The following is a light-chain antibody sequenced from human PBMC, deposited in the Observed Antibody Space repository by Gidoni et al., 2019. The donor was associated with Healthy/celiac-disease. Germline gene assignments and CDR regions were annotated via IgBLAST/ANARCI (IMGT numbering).Light chain of an antibody. CDR3: QQYGSSPFT. V-gene: IGKV3-20*01. Sequence: EMVLTQSPGTLYLSPGERATLSCRASQSVSSSYLAWYQQKPGQAPRLLIYGASSRATGIPDRFSGSGSGTDFPLTISRLAPEDFAVYYCQQYGSSPFTFGPGTKVDIK. CDR2: GAS. CDR1: QSVSSSY. J-gene: IGKJ3*01.